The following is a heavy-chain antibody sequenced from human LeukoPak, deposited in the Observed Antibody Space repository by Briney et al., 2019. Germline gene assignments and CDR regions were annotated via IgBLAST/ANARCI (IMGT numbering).Heavy chain of an antibody. Sequence: GGSLRLSCAASGFTFSNFGINWVRQAPGKGLEWVSSISSSSSYISYADSVKGRFTISRDNAKNSLDLQMNSLRDEDTAVYYCAIDRYSSGWYTFDYWGQGTLVTVSS. J-gene: IGHJ4*02. V-gene: IGHV3-21*01. CDR2: ISSSSSYI. CDR3: AIDRYSSGWYTFDY. D-gene: IGHD6-19*01. CDR1: GFTFSNFG.